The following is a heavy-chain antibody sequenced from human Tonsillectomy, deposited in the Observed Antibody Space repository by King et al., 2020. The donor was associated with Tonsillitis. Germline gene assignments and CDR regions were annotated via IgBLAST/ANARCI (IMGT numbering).Heavy chain of an antibody. CDR2: IYYSGST. D-gene: IGHD3-9*01. V-gene: IGHV4-59*01. J-gene: IGHJ5*02. CDR1: GGSISSYY. Sequence: QLQESGPGLVKPSETLSLTCTVSGGSISSYYWSWIRQPPGKGLEWIGYIYYSGSTNYNPSLKSRVTISVDTSKNQFSLKLSSVTAADTAVYYCARQGNYDILTGYYSKNWFDPWGQGTLVTVSS. CDR3: ARQGNYDILTGYYSKNWFDP.